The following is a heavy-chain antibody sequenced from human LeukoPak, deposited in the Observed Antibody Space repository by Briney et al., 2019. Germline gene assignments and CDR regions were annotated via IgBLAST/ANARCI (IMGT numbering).Heavy chain of an antibody. CDR1: GVSISSDSYY. D-gene: IGHD3-10*01. J-gene: IGHJ3*02. CDR2: FYTSGTT. Sequence: SETLSLTCTVSGVSISSDSYYWSWIRQPAGKGLEWIGRFYTSGTTNYNPSLKSRVTISVDTSKNQFSLKLSSVTAADTAVYYCARDSPRGGSGSYHDASDIWGQGTMVTVSS. CDR3: ARDSPRGGSGSYHDASDI. V-gene: IGHV4-61*02.